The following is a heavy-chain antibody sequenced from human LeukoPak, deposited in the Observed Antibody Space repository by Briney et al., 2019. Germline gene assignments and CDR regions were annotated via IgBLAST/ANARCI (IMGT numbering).Heavy chain of an antibody. D-gene: IGHD3-22*01. CDR3: AKDPRTYYYDSGGYYYDY. CDR2: ISGSCGNT. V-gene: IGHV3-23*01. Sequence: GGSLRLSCATSGFTFSRYAMSWLRQAPARGLEWVSAISGSCGNTYYADSVKGQFTISRDNSKNTLYLQLNSLRAEDTAVYYCAKDPRTYYYDSGGYYYDYWGQGTLVTVSS. CDR1: GFTFSRYA. J-gene: IGHJ4*02.